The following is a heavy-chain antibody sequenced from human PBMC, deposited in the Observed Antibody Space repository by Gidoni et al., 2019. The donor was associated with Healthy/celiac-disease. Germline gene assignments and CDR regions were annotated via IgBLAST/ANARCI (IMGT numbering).Heavy chain of an antibody. Sequence: HVPLQESGPGLVKPSQTLSLTYTVSAGPISSGSYYWSWIRQPAGKGLEWIGRIYTSGSTNYNPSLKSRVTISVDTSKNQFSLKLSSVTAADTAVYYCARGSIAAAGLVDIWGQGTMVTVSS. J-gene: IGHJ3*02. CDR1: AGPISSGSYY. D-gene: IGHD6-13*01. CDR2: IYTSGST. V-gene: IGHV4-61*02. CDR3: ARGSIAAAGLVDI.